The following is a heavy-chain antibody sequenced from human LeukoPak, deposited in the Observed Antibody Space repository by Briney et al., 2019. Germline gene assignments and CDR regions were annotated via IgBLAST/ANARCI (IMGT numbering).Heavy chain of an antibody. V-gene: IGHV3-21*01. CDR3: ARDRYYDSSGYYFDY. CDR1: GFTFSSYS. CDR2: ISSSSSYI. D-gene: IGHD3-22*01. J-gene: IGHJ4*02. Sequence: PGGSLRLSCAASGFTFSSYSMNWVRQAPGKGLEWVSSISSSSSYIYYADSVKGRFTISRDNAKNSLYLQMNSLRAEDTAAYYCARDRYYDSSGYYFDYWGQGTLVTVSS.